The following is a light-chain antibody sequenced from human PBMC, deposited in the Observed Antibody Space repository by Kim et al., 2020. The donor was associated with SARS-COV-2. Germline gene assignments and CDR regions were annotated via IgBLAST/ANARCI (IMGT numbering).Light chain of an antibody. Sequence: DIQMTQSPSSLSASVGDRVTITCRASQSISSYLNWYQQKPGKAPKLLIYAASSLQSGVPSRFSGSGSGTDFTLTISSLQPEDFATYYCQQSYSTPPELTFGQGTKLEI. J-gene: IGKJ2*01. CDR3: QQSYSTPPELT. CDR1: QSISSY. V-gene: IGKV1-39*01. CDR2: AAS.